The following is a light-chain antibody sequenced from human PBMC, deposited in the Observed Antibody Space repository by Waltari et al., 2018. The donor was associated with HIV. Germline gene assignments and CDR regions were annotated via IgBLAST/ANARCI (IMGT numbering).Light chain of an antibody. Sequence: DIQMTQSPSYLSASVGDRVTITCRASQAISNSLAWYQQKPGKIPQLLIYAASTLQFGVPSRFSAFGSETNFTLAITSVQPEDVATYFCQNYNNAPRTFGQGTKVEIK. J-gene: IGKJ1*01. V-gene: IGKV1-27*01. CDR1: QAISNS. CDR3: QNYNNAPRT. CDR2: AAS.